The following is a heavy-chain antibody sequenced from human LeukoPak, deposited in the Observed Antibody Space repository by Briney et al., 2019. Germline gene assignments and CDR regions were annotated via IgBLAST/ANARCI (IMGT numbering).Heavy chain of an antibody. CDR1: GGSFSGYS. Sequence: SETLSLTCAVYGGSFSGYSWSWIRQPPGQGLEWIGEINHSGSINHSGSTNYNPSLKSRVTISVDTSRNQFSLKLSFVTAADTAMYYCARGVRYCSSTSCREYFQYWGQGTLVPVSS. CDR3: ARGVRYCSSTSCREYFQY. V-gene: IGHV4-34*01. D-gene: IGHD2-2*01. CDR2: INHSGSINHSGST. J-gene: IGHJ1*01.